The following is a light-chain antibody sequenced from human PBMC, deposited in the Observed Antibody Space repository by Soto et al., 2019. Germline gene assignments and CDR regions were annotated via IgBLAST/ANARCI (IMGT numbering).Light chain of an antibody. V-gene: IGLV2-14*01. CDR3: SSYTSSSTS. Sequence: QSALTQPASVSGSPGQSIAISCTGSGSDVGGYNYVSWYQQHPGKAPKLIIYGVSHRPSGVSNRFSGSKSGNTASLTISGLQAEDEADYYCSSYTSSSTSFGTGTKVTVL. J-gene: IGLJ1*01. CDR1: GSDVGGYNY. CDR2: GVS.